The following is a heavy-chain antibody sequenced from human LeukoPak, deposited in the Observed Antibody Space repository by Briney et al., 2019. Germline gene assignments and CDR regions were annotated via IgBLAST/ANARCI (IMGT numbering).Heavy chain of an antibody. CDR3: ARFIVDTAMASGKYFDH. CDR1: GGSISSYY. Sequence: PSETLSLTCTVSGGSISSYYWSWIRQPPGKGLEWIGYIYYSGSTNYNPSLKSRVTISVDTSKNQFSLKLSSVTAADTAVYDCARFIVDTAMASGKYFDHWGQGTLVSVSS. V-gene: IGHV4-59*08. J-gene: IGHJ4*02. D-gene: IGHD5-18*01. CDR2: IYYSGST.